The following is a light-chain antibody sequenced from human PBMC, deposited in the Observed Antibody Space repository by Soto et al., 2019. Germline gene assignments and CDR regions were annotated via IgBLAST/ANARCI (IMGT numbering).Light chain of an antibody. CDR1: QSVSSNY. CDR2: GTS. J-gene: IGKJ1*01. CDR3: QQYGSSRTWT. Sequence: EIVLTQTPGTLSLSPGERATLSCRASQSVSSNYLAWYQPKPGQAPRILIYGTSSRATGIPDRFSGSGSGTDFTLTISRLEPEDFAVYYCQQYGSSRTWTFGQGTKVEIK. V-gene: IGKV3-20*01.